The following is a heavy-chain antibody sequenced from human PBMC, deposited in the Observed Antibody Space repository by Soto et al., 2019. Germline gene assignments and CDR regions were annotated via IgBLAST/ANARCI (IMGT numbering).Heavy chain of an antibody. J-gene: IGHJ4*02. CDR2: SNWDGGST. D-gene: IGHD3-10*01. V-gene: IGHV3-20*01. Sequence: EVQLVESGGGVVRPGGSLRLSCVASGFTFDDFGMSWVRQSPGEGLEWVSTSNWDGGSTGYADSVKGRFTISRDSAKKSRYLQMNSLRDEDTALYHCARGAGSGSDYPSDYWGQGTLVTVSS. CDR1: GFTFDDFG. CDR3: ARGAGSGSDYPSDY.